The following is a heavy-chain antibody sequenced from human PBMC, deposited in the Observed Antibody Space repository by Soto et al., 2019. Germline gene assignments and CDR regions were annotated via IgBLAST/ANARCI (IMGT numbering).Heavy chain of an antibody. CDR3: ARDLTVTTSSYYYYGMDV. CDR2: INPNSGGT. J-gene: IGHJ6*02. V-gene: IGHV1-2*04. Sequence: GESLKISCKASVYTFTGYYMHWVRQAPGQGLEWMGWINPNSGGTNYAQKFQGWVTMTRDTSISTAYMELSRLRSDDTAVYYCARDLTVTTSSYYYYGMDVWGQGTTVTVSS. D-gene: IGHD4-4*01. CDR1: VYTFTGYY.